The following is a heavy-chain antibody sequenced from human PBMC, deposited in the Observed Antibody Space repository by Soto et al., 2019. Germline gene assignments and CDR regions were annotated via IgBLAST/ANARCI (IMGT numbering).Heavy chain of an antibody. J-gene: IGHJ5*02. CDR3: ARGRYYDFWSGYSNWFDP. V-gene: IGHV1-8*01. CDR1: GYTFTSYD. CDR2: MNPNSGNT. Sequence: QVQLVQSGAEVKKPGASVKVSCKASGYTFTSYDINWVRQATGQGLEWMGWMNPNSGNTGYAQKFQGRVTMTRNTSIRTAYMELSSLRSEATAVYYCARGRYYDFWSGYSNWFDPWGQGTLVTVSS. D-gene: IGHD3-3*01.